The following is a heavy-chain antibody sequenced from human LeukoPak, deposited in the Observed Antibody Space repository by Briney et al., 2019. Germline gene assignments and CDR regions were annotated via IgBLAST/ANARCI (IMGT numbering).Heavy chain of an antibody. V-gene: IGHV5-51*01. J-gene: IGHJ5*02. CDR1: GYSFTSYW. Sequence: GESLKISCKGSGYSFTSYWIGWVRQMPGKGLEWMGIIYPGDSDTRYSPSFQGQVTISADKSISTAYLQWSSLKASDTAMYYCARQPPGVTTGHWFDPWGQGTLVTVSS. CDR3: ARQPPGVTTGHWFDP. D-gene: IGHD4-17*01. CDR2: IYPGDSDT.